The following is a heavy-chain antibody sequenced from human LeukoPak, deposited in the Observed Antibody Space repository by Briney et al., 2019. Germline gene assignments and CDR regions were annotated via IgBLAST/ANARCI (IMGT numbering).Heavy chain of an antibody. J-gene: IGHJ4*02. CDR1: GGSISSSTTYY. CDR2: IYYSGTI. Sequence: SETLSLTCSVSGGSISSSTTYYWGWIRQPPGKGLEWIGSIYYSGTIYYNPSLKSRVTISFDTSKNQFSLRLSSVTAADTAVYYCARRVYYDILTGSYYFDYWGQGTLVTVSS. V-gene: IGHV4-39*01. D-gene: IGHD3-9*01. CDR3: ARRVYYDILTGSYYFDY.